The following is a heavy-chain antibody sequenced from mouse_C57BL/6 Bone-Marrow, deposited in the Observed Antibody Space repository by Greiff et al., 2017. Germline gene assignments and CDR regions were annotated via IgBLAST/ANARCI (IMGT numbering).Heavy chain of an antibody. CDR3: ARSGGYDGRRGWYFDV. D-gene: IGHD1-1*01. V-gene: IGHV1-59*01. CDR2: IAPSDSST. CDR1: GYTFTSYW. Sequence: VPLQQPGAELVRPGTSVTLSCKASGYTFTSYWMHWVKQRPGQGLEWIGVIAPSDSSTNYNQKFKGKATLTVETSSSTAYMQLSSLTSEDSAVYYCARSGGYDGRRGWYFDVWGTETTVTVSS. J-gene: IGHJ1*03.